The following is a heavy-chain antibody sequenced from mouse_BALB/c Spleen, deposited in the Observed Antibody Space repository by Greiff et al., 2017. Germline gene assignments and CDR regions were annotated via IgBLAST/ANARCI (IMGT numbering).Heavy chain of an antibody. V-gene: IGHV2-2*02. CDR2: IWSGGST. CDR3: ARSPHYYGSPYFDY. D-gene: IGHD1-1*01. Sequence: VQLQQSGPGLVQPSQSLSITCTVSGFSLTSYGVHWVRQSPGKGLEWLGVIWSGGSTDYNAAFISRLSISKDNSKSQVFFKMNSLQANDTAIYYCARSPHYYGSPYFDYWGQGTTLTVSS. J-gene: IGHJ2*01. CDR1: GFSLTSYG.